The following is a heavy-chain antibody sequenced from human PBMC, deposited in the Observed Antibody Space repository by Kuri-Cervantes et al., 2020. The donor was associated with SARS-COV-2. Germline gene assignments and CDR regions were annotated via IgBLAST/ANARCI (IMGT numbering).Heavy chain of an antibody. Sequence: GESLKISCAASGFTFKSYAMNWVRQAPGKGLEWVAVIWYDGENEYYAGSVKGRFTISRDNSKNTVSLHMNSLRAEDTAMYYCARGAANYYYMDVWGKGTTVTVSS. D-gene: IGHD3-16*01. V-gene: IGHV3-33*08. J-gene: IGHJ6*03. CDR2: IWYDGENE. CDR1: GFTFKSYA. CDR3: ARGAANYYYMDV.